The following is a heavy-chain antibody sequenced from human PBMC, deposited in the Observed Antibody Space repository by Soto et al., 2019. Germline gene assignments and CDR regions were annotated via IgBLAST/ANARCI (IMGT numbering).Heavy chain of an antibody. CDR2: IVDTGGRT. CDR3: APVPAATSYYGTDV. CDR1: GFNFSNYA. Sequence: EEQLLESGGGLVQPGGSLSLSCAASGFNFSNYAMNWVRQAPGKGLEWVSGIVDTGGRTFYADSVKGRFTISRDNSKNTLYLQMSSLRVEDTAVYYCAPVPAATSYYGTDVWGQGTTVTVSS. J-gene: IGHJ6*02. D-gene: IGHD6-13*01. V-gene: IGHV3-23*01.